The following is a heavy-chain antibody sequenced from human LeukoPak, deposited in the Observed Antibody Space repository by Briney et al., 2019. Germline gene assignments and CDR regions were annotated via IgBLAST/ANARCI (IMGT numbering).Heavy chain of an antibody. J-gene: IGHJ5*02. D-gene: IGHD1-26*01. Sequence: GGSLRLSCAASGFTFSDYYMSWIRQAPGKGREGVSYISSSGSTIYYADSVKGGFTISRDNAKNSLFLQMNSLRAEDTAVYYCARGEWELQGGDNWFDPWGQGTLVTVSS. V-gene: IGHV3-11*01. CDR3: ARGEWELQGGDNWFDP. CDR2: ISSSGSTI. CDR1: GFTFSDYY.